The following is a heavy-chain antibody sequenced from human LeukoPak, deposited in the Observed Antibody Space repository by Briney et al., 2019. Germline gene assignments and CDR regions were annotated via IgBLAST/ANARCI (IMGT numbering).Heavy chain of an antibody. CDR3: AKGGAGYCSSTSCLYYFDY. CDR1: GFTFSSYA. Sequence: PGGSLRLSCAASGFTFSSYAMNWVRQAPGKGLEWVSAICGSGDTTYYGDSVKGRFTISRDNSKNTLYLQMNSMRAEDTAVYYCAKGGAGYCSSTSCLYYFDYWGQGTLVTVST. CDR2: ICGSGDTT. J-gene: IGHJ4*02. V-gene: IGHV3-23*01. D-gene: IGHD2-2*01.